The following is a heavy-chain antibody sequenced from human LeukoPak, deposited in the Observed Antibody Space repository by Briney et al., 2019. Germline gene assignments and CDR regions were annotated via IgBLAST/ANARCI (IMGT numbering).Heavy chain of an antibody. D-gene: IGHD4-17*01. CDR3: ARDLVTVTKGFDI. Sequence: SETLSLTCAVSADSFSSHYWTWIRQPPGKGLEWIGYISYIGSTNYNPSLKSRVTISIDTSKNQFSLKLSSVTAADTAVYCCARDLVTVTKGFDIWGQGTMVTVSS. V-gene: IGHV4-59*11. CDR1: ADSFSSHY. CDR2: ISYIGST. J-gene: IGHJ3*02.